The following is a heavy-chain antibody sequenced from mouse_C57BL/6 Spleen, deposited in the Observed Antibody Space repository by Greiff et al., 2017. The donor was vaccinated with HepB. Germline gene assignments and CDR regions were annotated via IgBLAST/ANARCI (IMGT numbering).Heavy chain of an antibody. CDR2: INPNNGGT. V-gene: IGHV1-18*01. CDR3: ARGDRGYFDV. CDR1: GYTFTDYN. J-gene: IGHJ1*03. D-gene: IGHD3-3*01. Sequence: DVQLQESGPELVKPGASVKIPCKASGYTFTDYNMDWVKQSHGKSLEWIGDINPNNGGTIYNQKFKGKATLTVDKSSSTAYMELRSLTSEDTAVYYCARGDRGYFDVWGTGTTVTVSS.